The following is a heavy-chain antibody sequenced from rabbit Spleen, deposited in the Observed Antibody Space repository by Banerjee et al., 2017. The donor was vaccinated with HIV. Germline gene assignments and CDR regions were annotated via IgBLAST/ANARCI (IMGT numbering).Heavy chain of an antibody. J-gene: IGHJ4*01. D-gene: IGHD4-1*01. CDR3: ARYLDDVIGWNFSL. Sequence: QEQLKETGGGLVQPGGSLTLSCKASGSDLSSYGGSWVRQVPGKGLEWIGYIDPVFGITNCATWLNGRFTISSNNAQNTLYMQLNSLTAADTATYFCARYLDDVIGWNFSLWGPGTLVTVS. CDR2: IDPVFGIT. V-gene: IGHV1S47*01. CDR1: GSDLSSYG.